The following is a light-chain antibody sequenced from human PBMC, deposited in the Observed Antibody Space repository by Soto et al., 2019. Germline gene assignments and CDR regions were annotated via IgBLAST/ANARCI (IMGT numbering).Light chain of an antibody. CDR1: QSISNN. J-gene: IGKJ4*01. Sequence: EIVMTQSPATLSVSPGERATLSCRASQSISNNLAWYQQKPGQAPRLLIYAASTRATGIPARFSGSGSGTEFTLTISSLQSEDFALYYCHYYSHWPPLTFGGGTKVEIK. V-gene: IGKV3-15*01. CDR3: HYYSHWPPLT. CDR2: AAS.